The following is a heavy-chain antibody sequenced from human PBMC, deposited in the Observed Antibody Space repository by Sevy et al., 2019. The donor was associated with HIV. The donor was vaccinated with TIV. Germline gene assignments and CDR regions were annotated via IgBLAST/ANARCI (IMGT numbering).Heavy chain of an antibody. V-gene: IGHV4-39*01. CDR3: ARGGDSGWFLRWFDP. D-gene: IGHD6-19*01. CDR1: GGSISSSSYY. Sequence: SETLSLTCTVSGGSISSSSYYWGWIRQPPGKGLEWIGSIYYSGSTYYSPSLKSRVTISVDTSKNLFSLKLSSVTAADTDVYYCARGGDSGWFLRWFDPWGQRTLVTVSS. CDR2: IYYSGST. J-gene: IGHJ5*02.